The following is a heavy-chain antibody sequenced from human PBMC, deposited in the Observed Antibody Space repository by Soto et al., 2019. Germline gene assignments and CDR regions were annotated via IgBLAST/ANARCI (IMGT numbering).Heavy chain of an antibody. CDR2: ISAYNGNT. V-gene: IGHV1-18*01. CDR1: GYTFTSYG. CDR3: ARDLRSLESGTGLFDY. J-gene: IGHJ4*02. D-gene: IGHD1-1*01. Sequence: QVQLVQSGAEVKKPGASVKVSCNASGYTFTSYGISWVRQAPGQGLEWMGWISAYNGNTNYAQKLQGRVTMTTDTSTSTAYMELRSLRSDDTAVYYCARDLRSLESGTGLFDYWGQGTLVTVSS.